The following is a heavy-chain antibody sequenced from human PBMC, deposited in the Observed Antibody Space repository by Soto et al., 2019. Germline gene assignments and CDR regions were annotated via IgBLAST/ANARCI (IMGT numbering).Heavy chain of an antibody. D-gene: IGHD3-22*01. CDR2: ISGSGGST. J-gene: IGHJ6*02. CDR1: GFSFSSYA. Sequence: GGSMRLSCAASGFSFSSYAMSSVRQATGKGLEWVSAISGSGGSTYYEDSVKARFTISRDNSKNTLYLQMNSRRGEDTAGYYCAKEYGITMRVVVMRGGMDVWGQRTTVTVSS. CDR3: AKEYGITMRVVVMRGGMDV. V-gene: IGHV3-23*01.